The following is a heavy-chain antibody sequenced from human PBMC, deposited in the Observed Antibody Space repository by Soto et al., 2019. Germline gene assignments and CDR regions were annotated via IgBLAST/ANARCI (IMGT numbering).Heavy chain of an antibody. V-gene: IGHV4-61*08. Sequence: SETLSLTCTVSGASISSGDYYWSWIRQPPGKGLEWIGYIYYSGSTNYNPSLKSRVTISVDTSKNQFSLKLSSVTAADTAVYYCARGSPDFWSGYGYYYYGMDVWGQGTTVTVSS. D-gene: IGHD3-3*01. J-gene: IGHJ6*02. CDR1: GASISSGDYY. CDR2: IYYSGST. CDR3: ARGSPDFWSGYGYYYYGMDV.